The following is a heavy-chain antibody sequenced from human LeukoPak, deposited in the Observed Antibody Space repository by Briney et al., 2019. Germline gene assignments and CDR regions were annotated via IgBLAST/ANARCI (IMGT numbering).Heavy chain of an antibody. D-gene: IGHD5-12*01. CDR1: GFTFSSYA. V-gene: IGHV3-23*01. J-gene: IGHJ4*02. CDR2: IGGSDGRT. Sequence: PGGSLRLSCAASGFTFSSYAMSWVRQAPGKGLEWVSVIGGSDGRTYYADSVKGRFTISRDNSKNTLYMQMNSLRAEDTAVYYCAKQGYTTSWLYYDYWGQGTLVTVSS. CDR3: AKQGYTTSWLYYDY.